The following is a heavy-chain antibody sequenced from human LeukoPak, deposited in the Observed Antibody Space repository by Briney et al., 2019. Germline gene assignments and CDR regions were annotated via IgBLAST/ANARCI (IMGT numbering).Heavy chain of an antibody. CDR2: IIPIFGTA. Sequence: GASVKVSCKASGYTLTSYYMHWVRQAPGQGLEWMGGIIPIFGTANYAQKFQGRVTITTDESTSTAYMELSSLRSEDTAVYYCARESHYYDSSGYMHFDLWGRGTLVTVSS. D-gene: IGHD3-22*01. CDR1: GYTLTSYY. J-gene: IGHJ2*01. CDR3: ARESHYYDSSGYMHFDL. V-gene: IGHV1-69*05.